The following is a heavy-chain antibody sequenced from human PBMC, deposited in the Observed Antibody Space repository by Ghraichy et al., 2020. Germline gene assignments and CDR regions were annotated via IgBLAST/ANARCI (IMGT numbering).Heavy chain of an antibody. CDR3: ARIMVRGLIHS. J-gene: IGHJ4*02. CDR2: ISYSGGDI. CDR1: GFNFNSYA. V-gene: IGHV3-48*02. D-gene: IGHD3-10*01. Sequence: GGSLRLSCAASGFNFNSYAMSWVRQAPDKGLEWISYISYSGGDIHYADSVRGRFTIFRDNAKNSLYRQMNSLRDEDTAVYYCARIMVRGLIHSWGQGTLVTVSS.